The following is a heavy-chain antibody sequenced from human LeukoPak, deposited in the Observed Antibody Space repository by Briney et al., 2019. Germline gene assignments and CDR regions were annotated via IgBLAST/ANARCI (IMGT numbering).Heavy chain of an antibody. V-gene: IGHV1-69*02. D-gene: IGHD6-6*01. CDR1: GGTFSSYT. Sequence: SVKVSCKASGGTFSSYTISWVRQAPGQGLEWMGRIIPILGIANYAKKFQGRVTITADKSTSTAYMELSSLRSEDPAVFYCAPGAAARPFDPWGKGTLVTVSS. CDR3: APGAAARPFDP. CDR2: IIPILGIA. J-gene: IGHJ5*02.